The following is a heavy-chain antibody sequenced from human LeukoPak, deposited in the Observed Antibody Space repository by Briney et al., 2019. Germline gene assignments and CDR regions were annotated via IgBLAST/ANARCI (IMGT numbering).Heavy chain of an antibody. D-gene: IGHD3-22*01. Sequence: GGSLRLSCAASEFTFSSCGMHWVRQAPGQGLEWVAAISYHGSSAYYAESVKGRFTISRDNSKNTLYLQMNSLRPEDTAVYYCAKDSSDDSPLDFWGQGTLVTVSS. J-gene: IGHJ4*02. CDR3: AKDSSDDSPLDF. CDR2: ISYHGSSA. V-gene: IGHV3-30*18. CDR1: EFTFSSCG.